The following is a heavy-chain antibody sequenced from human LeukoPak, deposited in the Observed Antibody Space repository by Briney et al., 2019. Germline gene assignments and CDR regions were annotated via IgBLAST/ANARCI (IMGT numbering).Heavy chain of an antibody. CDR2: INPNSGGT. Sequence: ASVKVSCKASGYTFTGYYMHWVRQAPGQGLEWMGWINPNSGGTNYAQKFQGRVTMTRDTSISTAHMELSRLRSDDTAVYYCARRRAVAGVNWFDPWGQGTLVTVSS. V-gene: IGHV1-2*02. CDR1: GYTFTGYY. J-gene: IGHJ5*02. D-gene: IGHD6-19*01. CDR3: ARRRAVAGVNWFDP.